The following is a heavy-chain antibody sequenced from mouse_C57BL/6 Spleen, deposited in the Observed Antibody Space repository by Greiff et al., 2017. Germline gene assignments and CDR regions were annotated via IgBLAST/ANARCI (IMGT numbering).Heavy chain of an antibody. CDR2: IDPSDSYT. CDR1: GYTFTSYW. Sequence: VKLVESGAELVMPGASVKLSCKASGYTFTSYWMHWVKPRPGQGLEWIGEIDPSDSYTNYNQKFKGKSTLTVDKSSSTAYMQLSSLTSEDSAVYYCARSYDYYFDYWGQGTTLTVSS. V-gene: IGHV1-69*01. CDR3: ARSYDYYFDY. J-gene: IGHJ2*01. D-gene: IGHD2-4*01.